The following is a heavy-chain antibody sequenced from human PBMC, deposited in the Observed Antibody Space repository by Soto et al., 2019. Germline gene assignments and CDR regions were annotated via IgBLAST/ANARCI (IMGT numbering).Heavy chain of an antibody. J-gene: IGHJ4*02. CDR1: GASISTSSDF. V-gene: IGHV4-39*01. Sequence: SETLSLTCSVSGASISTSSDFWGWIRQAPGKGLEWIGNVYQSGTTRLNPSLKSRVSIFVDRSKNQFSLELNSATAVDRAVYYCARQPESTSYFDYWGQGILVTVSS. D-gene: IGHD2-2*01. CDR2: VYQSGTT. CDR3: ARQPESTSYFDY.